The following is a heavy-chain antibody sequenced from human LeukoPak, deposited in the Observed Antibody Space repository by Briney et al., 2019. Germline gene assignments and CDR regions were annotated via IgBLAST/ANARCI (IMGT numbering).Heavy chain of an antibody. J-gene: IGHJ4*02. Sequence: GESLKISCKGSGYSFTSYWIGWVRQMPGKGLEWMGIIYPGDSDTRYSPSSQGQVTISADKSISTAYLQWSSLKASDTAMYYCARHSNYYDSSGYCDYWGQGTLVTVSS. V-gene: IGHV5-51*01. D-gene: IGHD3-22*01. CDR3: ARHSNYYDSSGYCDY. CDR2: IYPGDSDT. CDR1: GYSFTSYW.